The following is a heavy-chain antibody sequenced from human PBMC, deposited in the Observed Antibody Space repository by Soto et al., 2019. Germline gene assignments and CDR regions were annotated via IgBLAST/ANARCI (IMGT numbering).Heavy chain of an antibody. D-gene: IGHD6-13*01. V-gene: IGHV1-69*01. J-gene: IGHJ6*02. CDR2: INPFFGTA. CDR3: AVEEVGSIAVATRGGDYYYYGLVV. CDR1: GGTFSSYA. Sequence: QVQLVQSGAEVKKPGSSVKVSCKASGGTFSSYAISWVRQAPGQGLEWMGGINPFFGTANYAQKFQGRVTSTADESTSTAYMELSSLIAEDTAVYYCAVEEVGSIAVATRGGDYYYYGLVVWGQGTTVTVSS.